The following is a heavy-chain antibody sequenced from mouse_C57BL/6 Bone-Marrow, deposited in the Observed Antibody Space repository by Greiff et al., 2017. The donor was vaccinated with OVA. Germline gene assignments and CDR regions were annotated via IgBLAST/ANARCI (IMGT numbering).Heavy chain of an antibody. J-gene: IGHJ1*03. CDR2: IDPSDSYT. V-gene: IGHV1-69*01. CDR1: GYTFTSYW. CDR3: ARDDYYGSSSYWYFDV. D-gene: IGHD1-1*01. Sequence: VKLQQPGAELVMPGASVKLSCKASGYTFTSYWMHWVKQRPGQGLEWIGEIDPSDSYTNYNQKFKGKSTLTVDKSSSTAYMQLSSLTSEDSAVYYCARDDYYGSSSYWYFDVWGTGTTVTVSS.